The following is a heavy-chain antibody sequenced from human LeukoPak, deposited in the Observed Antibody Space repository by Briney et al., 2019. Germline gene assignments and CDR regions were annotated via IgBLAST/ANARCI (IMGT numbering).Heavy chain of an antibody. V-gene: IGHV5-10-1*01. CDR1: GSSFANFW. CDR3: ARSRQLPGYYYYYGMDV. Sequence: GESLRLSCEASGSSFANFWISWVRQMPGRGLEWMGRIDPSDSQTNYNPSFRGLLTISVDKSISTTYLHWGTLKASDTTIYYCARSRQLPGYYYYYGMDVWGQGTTVTVSS. CDR2: IDPSDSQT. D-gene: IGHD2-2*01. J-gene: IGHJ6*02.